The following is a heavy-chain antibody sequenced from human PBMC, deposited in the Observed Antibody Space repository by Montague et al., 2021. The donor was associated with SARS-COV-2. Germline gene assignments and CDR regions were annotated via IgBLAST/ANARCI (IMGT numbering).Heavy chain of an antibody. J-gene: IGHJ5*02. Sequence: PALEKPTQTLTLTCTVSGFSLTSSGEGVGWIRRPPGKALEWLALIYWDEDKRYSPSLKNRLVVTNDSAKNQVVLTVINMDPADTGTYYCAHISKLARVRWFDPWGQGTLVTVSS. V-gene: IGHV2-5*02. D-gene: IGHD3-16*02. CDR2: IYWDEDK. CDR1: GFSLTSSGEG. CDR3: AHISKLARVRWFDP.